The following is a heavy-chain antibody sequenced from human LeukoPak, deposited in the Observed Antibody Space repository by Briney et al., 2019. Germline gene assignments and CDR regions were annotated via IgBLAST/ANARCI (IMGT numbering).Heavy chain of an antibody. Sequence: SETLSLTCAVSGGSISSGGSSWSWIRQPPGKGLEWIGYIYHSGSTYYNPSLKSRVTISVDTSKNQFSLKLSSVTAADTAVYYCARRYCSGGSCYSSDFDYWGQGTLVTVSS. CDR2: IYHSGST. CDR3: ARRYCSGGSCYSSDFDY. D-gene: IGHD2-15*01. CDR1: GGSISSGGSS. V-gene: IGHV4-30-2*01. J-gene: IGHJ4*02.